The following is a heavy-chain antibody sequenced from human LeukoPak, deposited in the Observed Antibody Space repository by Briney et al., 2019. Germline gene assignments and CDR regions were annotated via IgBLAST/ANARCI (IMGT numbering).Heavy chain of an antibody. D-gene: IGHD6-19*01. Sequence: PSETLSLTCTVSGGSISSYYWSWIRQPPGKGLEWIGYIYYSGSTNYNPSLKSRVTISVDTSKNQFSLKLSSVTAADTAVYYCASLIAVAGIGSFDYWGQGTLVTVSS. V-gene: IGHV4-59*01. CDR1: GGSISSYY. CDR2: IYYSGST. CDR3: ASLIAVAGIGSFDY. J-gene: IGHJ4*02.